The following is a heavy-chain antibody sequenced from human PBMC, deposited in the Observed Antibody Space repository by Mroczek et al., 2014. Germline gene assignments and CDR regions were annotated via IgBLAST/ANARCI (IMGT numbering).Heavy chain of an antibody. V-gene: IGHV1-3*01. J-gene: IGHJ3*02. CDR1: GYTFSFYT. D-gene: IGHD2-21*02. Sequence: QVQLVESGAEVKKPGASVKVSCKASGYTFSFYTMYWVRQAPGQRLEWMGWINSGSGQTKYSEKFQDRVTLTTDTSASTAYMDISSLRSEDTAVYYCARDSVVVTAVDAFHIWGQGDNGHRLL. CDR3: ARDSVVVTAVDAFHI. CDR2: INSGSGQT.